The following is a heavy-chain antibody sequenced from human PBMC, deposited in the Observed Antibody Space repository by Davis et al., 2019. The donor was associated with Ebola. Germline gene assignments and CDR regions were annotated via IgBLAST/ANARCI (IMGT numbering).Heavy chain of an antibody. CDR2: IKEDGSKE. CDR1: GFTFSNYW. V-gene: IGHV3-7*03. CDR3: VRGGSATAY. D-gene: IGHD2-15*01. Sequence: GESLKISCAASGFTFSNYWVSWARQAPGKGLECVAHIKEDGSKEFYVDSVKGRFTISRDNAKSSLYLQMNSLRAEDTAVFYCVRGGSATAYWGQGTPVTVSS. J-gene: IGHJ1*01.